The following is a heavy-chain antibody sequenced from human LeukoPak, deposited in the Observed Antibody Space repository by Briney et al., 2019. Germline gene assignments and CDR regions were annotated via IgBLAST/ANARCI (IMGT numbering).Heavy chain of an antibody. Sequence: GGSLRLSCAASGFTFSNYDMSWVRQAPGKGLEWVAGFSGSGKTAHYADSVKGRFTISRDDSKSTLSLQMNSLRAEDTAIYYCARRLWWFDYWGQGTLVTVSS. V-gene: IGHV3-23*01. D-gene: IGHD4/OR15-4a*01. CDR1: GFTFSNYD. CDR3: ARRLWWFDY. J-gene: IGHJ4*02. CDR2: FSGSGKTA.